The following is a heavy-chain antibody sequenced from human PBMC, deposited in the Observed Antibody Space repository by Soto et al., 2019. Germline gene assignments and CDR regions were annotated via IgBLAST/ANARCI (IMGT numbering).Heavy chain of an antibody. CDR2: IIPIFGTA. CDR3: ASSYSSSSDYYYYGMDV. D-gene: IGHD6-6*01. J-gene: IGHJ6*02. CDR1: GGTFSSYA. V-gene: IGHV1-69*01. Sequence: QVQLVQSGAEVKKPGSSVKVSCKASGGTFSSYAISWVRQAPGQGLEWMGGIIPIFGTANYAQKFQGRVTITADESTSTAYMELSSLRSEDTAVYYRASSYSSSSDYYYYGMDVWGQGTTVTVSS.